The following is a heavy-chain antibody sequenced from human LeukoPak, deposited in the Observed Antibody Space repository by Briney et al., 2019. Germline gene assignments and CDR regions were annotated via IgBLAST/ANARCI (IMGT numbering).Heavy chain of an antibody. Sequence: GGSLRLSCAACGFTFSSYERNWVRQAPGKGLEWVAYISSSGSTIYYADSVKGRFTISRDNAKNSLYLQMNSLRAEDTAVYYCARPGRAVTQGYWGQGTLVTVSS. CDR1: GFTFSSYE. CDR3: ARPGRAVTQGY. CDR2: ISSSGSTI. J-gene: IGHJ4*02. D-gene: IGHD3-10*01. V-gene: IGHV3-48*03.